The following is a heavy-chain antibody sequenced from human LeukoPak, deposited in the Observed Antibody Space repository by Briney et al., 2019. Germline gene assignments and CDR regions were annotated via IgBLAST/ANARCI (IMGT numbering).Heavy chain of an antibody. V-gene: IGHV1-2*02. CDR1: GYTFTGYY. CDR3: ARDGASIAVPMVRGYYYYYMDV. CDR2: INPNSGGT. D-gene: IGHD6-19*01. J-gene: IGHJ6*03. Sequence: ASVKVSCKASGYTFTGYYMHWVRQAPGQGLEWMGWINPNSGGTNYAQKFQGRVTMTRDTSISTAYMELSRLRSDDTAVYYCARDGASIAVPMVRGYYYYYMDVWGKGTTVTVSS.